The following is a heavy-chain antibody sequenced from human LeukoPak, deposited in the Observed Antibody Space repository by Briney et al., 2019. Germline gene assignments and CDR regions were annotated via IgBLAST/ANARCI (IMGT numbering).Heavy chain of an antibody. Sequence: SVKNSCKASGYTFTSYGISWVRQAPRQGLEWMGGIIPIFGTANYAQKFQGRVTITADKSTSTAYMELSSLRSEDTAVYYCARGWVEEYYFDYWGQGTLVTVSS. CDR2: IIPIFGTA. CDR1: GYTFTSYG. D-gene: IGHD3-10*01. V-gene: IGHV1-69*06. J-gene: IGHJ4*02. CDR3: ARGWVEEYYFDY.